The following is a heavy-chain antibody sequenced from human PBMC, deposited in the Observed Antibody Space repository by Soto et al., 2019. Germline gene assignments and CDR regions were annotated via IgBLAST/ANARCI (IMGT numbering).Heavy chain of an antibody. CDR2: MSYDGSDT. Sequence: PWGALRLSCVGSVFIFSNNGMHWVRQTPGKGLEWVAFMSYDGSDTFYADSVKGRFTISRDNSKNTLFLHMSNLRAEDTAMYYCTIVRVADSALDHWGQGTMVTVSS. CDR1: VFIFSNNG. V-gene: IGHV3-30*02. CDR3: TIVRVADSALDH. J-gene: IGHJ4*02. D-gene: IGHD3-10*02.